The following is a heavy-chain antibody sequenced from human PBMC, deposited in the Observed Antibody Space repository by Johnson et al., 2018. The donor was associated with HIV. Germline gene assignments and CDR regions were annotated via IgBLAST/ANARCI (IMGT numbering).Heavy chain of an antibody. CDR3: ARVEWDQNAFDI. Sequence: VQLVESGGGVVQPGRSLRLSCAASGFTFSSYAMHWVRQAPGKGLEWVAVISYDGSNKYYADSVKGRFTISRDNSKNTLYLQMNSLRAEDTAVYYCARVEWDQNAFDIWGQGTIVTVSS. D-gene: IGHD1-26*01. CDR1: GFTFSSYA. J-gene: IGHJ3*02. CDR2: ISYDGSNK. V-gene: IGHV3-30-3*01.